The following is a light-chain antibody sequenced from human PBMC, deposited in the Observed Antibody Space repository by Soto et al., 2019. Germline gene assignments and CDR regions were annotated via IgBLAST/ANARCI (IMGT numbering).Light chain of an antibody. J-gene: IGLJ1*01. Sequence: QSVLTQPPSVSGAPGQRVTISCTGSSSNIGAGYDVRWYQQLPGTAPKLLIYVNSNRPSGVPDRFSGSKSGTSASLAITGLQAEDEADYYCQSYDSSLSGSYVFGTGTKLTVL. V-gene: IGLV1-40*01. CDR2: VNS. CDR3: QSYDSSLSGSYV. CDR1: SSNIGAGYD.